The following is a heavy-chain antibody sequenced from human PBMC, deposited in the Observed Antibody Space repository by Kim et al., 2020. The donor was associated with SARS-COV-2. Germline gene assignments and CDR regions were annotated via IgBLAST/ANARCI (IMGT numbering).Heavy chain of an antibody. Sequence: TKYAQRFHGRVTITRDTSASTGYMEMSSVTSDVTAIYYCARGWSATGIDPWGQGTLVTVSS. CDR3: ARGWSATGIDP. V-gene: IGHV1-3*01. CDR2: T. D-gene: IGHD2-15*01. J-gene: IGHJ5*02.